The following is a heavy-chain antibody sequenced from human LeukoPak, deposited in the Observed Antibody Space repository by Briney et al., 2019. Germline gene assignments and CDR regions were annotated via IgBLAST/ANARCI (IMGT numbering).Heavy chain of an antibody. CDR3: ATNAGGYREAPFDY. V-gene: IGHV4-59*01. Sequence: SETLSLTCTVSAGSISNYYWIWIRQPPGKGLEWIGYIYYSGSTNYNPSLKSRVTISVDTANNQFSLKLSSVTAADTAVYYCATNAGGYREAPFDYWGQGTLVTVSS. CDR1: AGSISNYY. D-gene: IGHD5-12*01. J-gene: IGHJ4*02. CDR2: IYYSGST.